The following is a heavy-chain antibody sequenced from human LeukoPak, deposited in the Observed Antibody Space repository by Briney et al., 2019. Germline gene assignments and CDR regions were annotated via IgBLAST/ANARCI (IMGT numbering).Heavy chain of an antibody. V-gene: IGHV1-2*02. CDR2: INPNSGGT. J-gene: IGHJ5*02. CDR1: GYIFTTWD. D-gene: IGHD3-22*01. Sequence: ASVTVSFKTSGYIFTTWDINWVSQASGQGREWMGWINPNSGGTNYAQKFQGRVTMTRDTSISTAYMELSRLRSDDTAVYYCAREGPHNYYDSSGYDWFDPWGQGTLVTVSS. CDR3: AREGPHNYYDSSGYDWFDP.